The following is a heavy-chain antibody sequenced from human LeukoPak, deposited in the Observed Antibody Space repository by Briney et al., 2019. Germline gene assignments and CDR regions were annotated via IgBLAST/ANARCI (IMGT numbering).Heavy chain of an antibody. CDR1: GFTFSNYG. V-gene: IGHV3-30*04. CDR3: ARDYSGNYAFDY. J-gene: IGHJ4*02. D-gene: IGHD1-26*01. Sequence: GRSLRLSCVAYGFTFSNYGMRWVRQAPGKGLEWVALISYDGSKRYHADSVKGRFTISRDDSKNTLYLQMNSLTAEDTALYYCARDYSGNYAFDYWGQGTLVTVSS. CDR2: ISYDGSKR.